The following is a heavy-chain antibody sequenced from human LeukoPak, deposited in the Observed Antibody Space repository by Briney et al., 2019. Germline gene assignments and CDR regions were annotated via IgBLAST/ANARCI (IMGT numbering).Heavy chain of an antibody. Sequence: GGSLRLSCVISAFTFGSNWMSWVRQAPGKGLEWVANINPDGSVKYYVDSVEGRFTISRDNAKNSLYLQMSSLRVEDTAVYFCARGGGLDVWGQGATVTVSS. CDR1: AFTFGSNW. V-gene: IGHV3-7*04. CDR2: INPDGSVK. CDR3: ARGGGLDV. J-gene: IGHJ6*02.